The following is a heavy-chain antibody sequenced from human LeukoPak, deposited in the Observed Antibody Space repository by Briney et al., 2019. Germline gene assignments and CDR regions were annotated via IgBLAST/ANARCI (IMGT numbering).Heavy chain of an antibody. D-gene: IGHD4-17*01. J-gene: IGHJ4*02. CDR1: GYTFTGYY. Sequence: ASVKVSCKASGYTFTGYYMHWVRQAPGQGLEWMGWINPNSGGTNYAQKFQGRVTMTRDTSISTAYMELSRLRSDDTAVYYCARARPYYGDALDYWGQGTLVTVSS. CDR2: INPNSGGT. V-gene: IGHV1-2*02. CDR3: ARARPYYGDALDY.